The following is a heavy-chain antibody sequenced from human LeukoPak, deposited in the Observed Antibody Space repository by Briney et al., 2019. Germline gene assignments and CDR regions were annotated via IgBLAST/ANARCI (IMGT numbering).Heavy chain of an antibody. V-gene: IGHV4-59*01. CDR1: GGSITGYY. J-gene: IGHJ4*02. CDR3: ARYGSGRYHFDY. CDR2: IHYSGST. Sequence: KPSETLSLTCTVSGGSITGYYWSWIRQPPGKGVEWIGFIHYSGSTNYNPSLKSRVTISVDTSKNQFSLKLSSLTAADTAVYYCARYGSGRYHFDYWGQGTLVTVSS. D-gene: IGHD3-10*01.